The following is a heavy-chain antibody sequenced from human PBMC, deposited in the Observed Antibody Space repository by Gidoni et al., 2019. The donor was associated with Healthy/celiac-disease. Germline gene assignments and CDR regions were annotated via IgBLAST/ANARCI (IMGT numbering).Heavy chain of an antibody. CDR3: AKGRGMPYDFWSGYTLTYYYGMDV. CDR2: ISGSGGST. J-gene: IGHJ6*02. V-gene: IGHV3-23*01. D-gene: IGHD3-3*01. CDR1: GFTFSSYA. Sequence: EVQLLESGGGLVQPGGSLRLSCAASGFTFSSYAMSWVRQAPGKGLEWVSAISGSGGSTYYADSVKGRFTISRDNSKNTLYLQMNSLRAEDTAVYYCAKGRGMPYDFWSGYTLTYYYGMDVWGQGTTVTVSS.